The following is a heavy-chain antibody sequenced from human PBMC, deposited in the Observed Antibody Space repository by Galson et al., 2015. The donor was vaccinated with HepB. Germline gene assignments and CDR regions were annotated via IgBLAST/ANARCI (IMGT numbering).Heavy chain of an antibody. Sequence: SVKVSCKASGYTFIGYYIHWVRQAPGQGLEWLGRINPNSGGTNYTQKFKARVTMTRDTSISTAYMELSRLRSGDTALYYCTRVDNILAGETYYGMDVWGQGTTVTVSS. CDR3: TRVDNILAGETYYGMDV. D-gene: IGHD3-9*01. V-gene: IGHV1-2*06. J-gene: IGHJ6*02. CDR2: INPNSGGT. CDR1: GYTFIGYY.